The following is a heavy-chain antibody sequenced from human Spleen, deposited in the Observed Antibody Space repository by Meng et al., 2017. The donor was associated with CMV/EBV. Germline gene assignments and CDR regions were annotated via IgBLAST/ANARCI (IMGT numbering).Heavy chain of an antibody. D-gene: IGHD3-10*01. CDR2: IRSKANSYAT. Sequence: GESLKISCAASGFTFSGSAMHWVRQASGKGLEWVGRIRSKANSYATAYAASVKGRFTISRDDSKNTAYLQMNSLKTEDTAVYYCTTDLKRSRFYYGMDVWGQGTTVTVSS. CDR3: TTDLKRSRFYYGMDV. J-gene: IGHJ6*02. V-gene: IGHV3-73*01. CDR1: GFTFSGSA.